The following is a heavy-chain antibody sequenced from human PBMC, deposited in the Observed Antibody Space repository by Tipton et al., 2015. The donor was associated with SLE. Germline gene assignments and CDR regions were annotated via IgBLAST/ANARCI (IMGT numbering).Heavy chain of an antibody. CDR3: ARGNSPFDY. Sequence: TLSLTCAVSGGSFSGYYWSWIRQPPGKGLEWIGSIYYSGSTNYNPSLKSRVTISVDTSKNQFSLKLSSVTAADTAVYYCARGNSPFDYWGQGTLVTVSS. D-gene: IGHD2/OR15-2a*01. V-gene: IGHV4-59*01. CDR2: IYYSGST. J-gene: IGHJ4*02. CDR1: GGSFSGYY.